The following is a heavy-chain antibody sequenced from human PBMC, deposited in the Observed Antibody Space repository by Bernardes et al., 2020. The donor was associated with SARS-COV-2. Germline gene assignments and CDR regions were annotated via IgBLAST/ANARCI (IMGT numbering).Heavy chain of an antibody. J-gene: IGHJ3*02. Sequence: SETLSLTCTVSGGSISSGNYYWSWIRQPAGKGLEWIGHIYTSGTTNYNPSLKSRVTISVDTSKNQFSLKLSSVTAADTAVYYCARESLYYDSSGQVAFDIWGQGTMVTVSS. CDR2: IYTSGTT. D-gene: IGHD3-22*01. CDR1: GGSISSGNYY. CDR3: ARESLYYDSSGQVAFDI. V-gene: IGHV4-61*09.